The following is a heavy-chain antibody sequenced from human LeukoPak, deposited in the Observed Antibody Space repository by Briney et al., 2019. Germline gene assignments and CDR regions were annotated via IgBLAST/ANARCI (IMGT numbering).Heavy chain of an antibody. CDR1: GFTFSSYS. J-gene: IGHJ4*02. Sequence: PGGSLRLSCAASGFTFSSYSMNWVRQAPGKGLEWVSSISSSSSYIYYADSVKGRFTISRDNSKNTLYLQMNSLRVDDTAMYYCARDSYGGYWGQGTLVTVSS. V-gene: IGHV3-21*04. CDR2: ISSSSSYI. D-gene: IGHD2-21*01. CDR3: ARDSYGGY.